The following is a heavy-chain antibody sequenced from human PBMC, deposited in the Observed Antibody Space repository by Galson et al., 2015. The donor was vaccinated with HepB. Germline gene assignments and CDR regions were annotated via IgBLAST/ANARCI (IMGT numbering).Heavy chain of an antibody. V-gene: IGHV4-34*01. Sequence: LSLTCAVYGGSFSGYYWSWIRQPPGKGLEWIGEINHSGSTNYNPSLKSRVTISVDTSKNQFSLKLSSVTAADTAVYYCATTSLPTTLYSSSWKRGRRYFQHWGQGTLVTVSS. J-gene: IGHJ1*01. CDR1: GGSFSGYY. CDR3: ATTSLPTTLYSSSWKRGRRYFQH. D-gene: IGHD6-13*01. CDR2: INHSGST.